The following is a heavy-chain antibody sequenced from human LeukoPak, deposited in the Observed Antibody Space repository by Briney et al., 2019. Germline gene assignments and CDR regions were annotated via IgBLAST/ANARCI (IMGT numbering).Heavy chain of an antibody. CDR2: IYSGGST. V-gene: IGHV3-66*02. Sequence: GGSLRLSCAASGFTVSSNYMSWVRQAPGKGLEWVSVIYSGGSTYYADSVKGRFTISRDNSKNTLYLQMNSLRAEDTAVYYCARDPDYYGVDVWGQGTTVTVSS. CDR3: ARDPDYYGVDV. CDR1: GFTVSSNY. J-gene: IGHJ6*02.